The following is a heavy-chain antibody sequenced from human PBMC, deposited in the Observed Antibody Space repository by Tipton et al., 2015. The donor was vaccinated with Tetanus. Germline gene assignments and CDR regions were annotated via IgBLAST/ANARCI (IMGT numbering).Heavy chain of an antibody. V-gene: IGHV1-18*04. D-gene: IGHD3-10*01. CDR1: GYTFTSYG. CDR3: ARDLGWGEPNDAFDI. Sequence: QVQLVQSGAEVKKPGASVKVSCKASGYTFTSYGISWVRQAPGQGLEWMGWISAYNGNTNYAQKLQGGITMTTDTSTSPAYMELGGLGSDDTAVYYCARDLGWGEPNDAFDIWGQGAMVTVSS. J-gene: IGHJ3*02. CDR2: ISAYNGNT.